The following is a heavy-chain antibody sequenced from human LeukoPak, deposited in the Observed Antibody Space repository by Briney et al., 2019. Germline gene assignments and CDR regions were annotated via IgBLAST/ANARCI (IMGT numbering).Heavy chain of an antibody. D-gene: IGHD1-26*01. CDR3: ARGPSSGEVLLFN. CDR1: GFTFSSYS. V-gene: IGHV3-21*01. CDR2: ISSSSSYI. J-gene: IGHJ4*02. Sequence: GGSLRLSCAASGFTFSSYSMNWVRQAPGKGLEWVSSISSSSSYIYYADSVKGRFTISRDNAKNSLYLQMNSLRAEDTAVYYCARGPSSGEVLLFNWGQGTLVTVSS.